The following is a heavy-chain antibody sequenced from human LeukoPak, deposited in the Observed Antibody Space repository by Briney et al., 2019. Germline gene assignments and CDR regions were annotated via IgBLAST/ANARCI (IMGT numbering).Heavy chain of an antibody. V-gene: IGHV1-8*01. CDR3: ARLEAKVVAATAN. Sequence: ASVKVSCKASGYTFTSYDINWVRQATGQGLEWMGWINPNSGNTCYAQKFQGRVTITRNTSISQPLLELSHLRAGDTAVYYFARLEAKVVAATANWGQGKLVTASS. CDR2: INPNSGNT. CDR1: GYTFTSYD. D-gene: IGHD2-15*01. J-gene: IGHJ4*02.